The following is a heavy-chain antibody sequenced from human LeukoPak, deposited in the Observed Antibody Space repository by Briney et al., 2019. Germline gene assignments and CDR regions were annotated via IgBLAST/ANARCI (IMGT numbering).Heavy chain of an antibody. D-gene: IGHD3-22*01. CDR1: GGSISSYY. J-gene: IGHJ4*02. CDR3: AREWDYDSSGYYGTFDY. V-gene: IGHV4-59*01. Sequence: SETLSLTCAVSGGSISSYYWSWIRQPPGKGLEWIGYIYYSGSTNYNPSLKSRVTISVDTSKNQFSLKLSSVTAADTAVYYCAREWDYDSSGYYGTFDYWGQGTLVTVSS. CDR2: IYYSGST.